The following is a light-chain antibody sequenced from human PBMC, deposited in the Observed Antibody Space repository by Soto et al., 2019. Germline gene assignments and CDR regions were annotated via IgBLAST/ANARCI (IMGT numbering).Light chain of an antibody. CDR2: GAS. CDR3: QQYNGYSSA. Sequence: EIVLTQSPGTLSLSPGERATLSCRASQSVSSNFLAWYQQKPGQAPRLLIFGASSRASDIPDRFSGSGSGTDFTLTISRLEPEDFAVYYCQQYNGYSSAFGQGTKLEIK. CDR1: QSVSSNF. V-gene: IGKV3-20*01. J-gene: IGKJ2*01.